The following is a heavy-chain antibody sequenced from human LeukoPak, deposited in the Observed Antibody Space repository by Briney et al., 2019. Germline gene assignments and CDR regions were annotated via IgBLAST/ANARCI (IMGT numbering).Heavy chain of an antibody. CDR2: ISYSGSS. J-gene: IGHJ4*02. Sequence: SETLSLTCTVSGGSISSGGYYWTWIHQLPGEGLEYIGYISYSGSSYYSPFLKSRGTISVDTSKNQLSLKLRSVTAADTAVYYCARANGFYDLAFDYWGQGTLVTVSS. D-gene: IGHD3-22*01. V-gene: IGHV4-31*03. CDR3: ARANGFYDLAFDY. CDR1: GGSISSGGYY.